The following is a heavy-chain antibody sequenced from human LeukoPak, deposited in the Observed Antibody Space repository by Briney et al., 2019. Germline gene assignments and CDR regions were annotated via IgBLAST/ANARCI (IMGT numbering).Heavy chain of an antibody. CDR2: IHHSGST. D-gene: IGHD3-10*01. V-gene: IGHV4-4*02. Sequence: SETLSLTCAVSGDSISSNYWWTWVRQPPGKGLEWIGEIHHSGSTNYNPSLKSRVTISVDNSRNQFSLGLSSVSAADTAVYYCARAGARHTMVRGRFWYWFNPWGQGTLVTVSS. J-gene: IGHJ5*02. CDR3: ARAGARHTMVRGRFWYWFNP. CDR1: GDSISSNYW.